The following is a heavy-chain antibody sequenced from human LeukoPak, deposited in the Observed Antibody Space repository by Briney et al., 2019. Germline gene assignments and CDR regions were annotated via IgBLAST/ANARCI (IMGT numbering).Heavy chain of an antibody. Sequence: GGSLRLFCAVSGFTFSSYSMNWVRQARGKGLEWVSSISSSSSYIYSADSVKGRLTISRDNAKSSLYLQMNSLRVEDTAVYYCARDRWEDEYGDYAYWGQGTLVTVSS. CDR2: ISSSSSYI. CDR3: ARDRWEDEYGDYAY. CDR1: GFTFSSYS. J-gene: IGHJ4*02. D-gene: IGHD4-17*01. V-gene: IGHV3-21*01.